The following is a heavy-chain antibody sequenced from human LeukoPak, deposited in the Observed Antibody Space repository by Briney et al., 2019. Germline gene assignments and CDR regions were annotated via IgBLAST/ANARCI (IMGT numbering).Heavy chain of an antibody. CDR3: AKERYYDILTALSMRGYFDY. J-gene: IGHJ4*02. Sequence: GGSLRLSCAASGFTFSSYAMHWVRQAPGKGLEWVAVISYDGSNKYYADSVKGRFTISRDNSKNTLYLQMNSLRAEDTAVYYCAKERYYDILTALSMRGYFDYWGQGTLVTVSS. CDR2: ISYDGSNK. D-gene: IGHD3-9*01. V-gene: IGHV3-30*04. CDR1: GFTFSSYA.